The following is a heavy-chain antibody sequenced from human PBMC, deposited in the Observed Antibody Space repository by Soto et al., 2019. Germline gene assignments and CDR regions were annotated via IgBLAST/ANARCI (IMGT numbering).Heavy chain of an antibody. Sequence: QVVQSGEAVKEPGASMKVSCETSGYTFTRHGFSWVRQAPGQGLEWMGWISVVNGNTRFAPKFHDRVTLTTDTSTAIAHMELGNLRSEDTATYYCVRDTGPYNYHYDAFDLWGQGTVITVSS. CDR2: ISVVNGNT. D-gene: IGHD5-18*01. CDR1: GYTFTRHG. CDR3: VRDTGPYNYHYDAFDL. V-gene: IGHV1-18*04. J-gene: IGHJ3*01.